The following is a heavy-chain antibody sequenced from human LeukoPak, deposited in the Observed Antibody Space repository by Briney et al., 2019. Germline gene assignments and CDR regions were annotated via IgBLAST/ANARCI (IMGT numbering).Heavy chain of an antibody. J-gene: IGHJ4*02. CDR1: GFTFSSYG. D-gene: IGHD5-12*01. CDR2: ISGSGGST. V-gene: IGHV3-23*01. Sequence: GGTLRLSCAASGFTFSSYGMSWVRQAPGKGLEWVSAISGSGGSTYYADSVKGRFTISRDNSKNTLYLQMNSLRAEDTAVYYCARALNGYSGYDFDYWGQGTLVTVSS. CDR3: ARALNGYSGYDFDY.